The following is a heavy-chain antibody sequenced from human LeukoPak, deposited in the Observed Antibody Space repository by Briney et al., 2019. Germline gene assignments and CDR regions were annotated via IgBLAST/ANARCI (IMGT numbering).Heavy chain of an antibody. CDR1: GYTFTSYY. J-gene: IGHJ5*02. V-gene: IGHV1-46*01. CDR3: ARGFGGSGSYLSWFDP. Sequence: ASVKVSCKASGYTFTSYYMHWVQQAPGQGLEWMGIINPSGGSTSYAQKFQGRVTMTRDTSTSTVYMELSSLRSEDTAVYYCARGFGGSGSYLSWFDPWGQGTLVTVSS. D-gene: IGHD3-10*01. CDR2: INPSGGST.